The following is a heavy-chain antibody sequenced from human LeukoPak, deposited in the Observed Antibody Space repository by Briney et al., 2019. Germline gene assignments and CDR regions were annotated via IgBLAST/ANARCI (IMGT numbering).Heavy chain of an antibody. Sequence: PGGSLRLSCAASGFKFSDHYIDWVRQAPGKGLEWVGRSRNKASSYTTEYAASVEGRFTISRDVSESSLYLQMNSLRTEDTAVYYCAKDKSCSGGSCYHPEYFQHWGQGTLVTVSS. D-gene: IGHD2-15*01. CDR1: GFKFSDHY. CDR3: AKDKSCSGGSCYHPEYFQH. CDR2: SRNKASSYTT. J-gene: IGHJ1*01. V-gene: IGHV3-72*01.